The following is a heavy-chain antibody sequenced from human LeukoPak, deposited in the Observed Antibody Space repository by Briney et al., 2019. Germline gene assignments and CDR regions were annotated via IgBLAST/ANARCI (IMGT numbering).Heavy chain of an antibody. Sequence: EASVKVSCKASGGTFSSYAISWVRRAPGQGLEWMGGIIPIFGTANYAQKFQGRVTITADESTSTAYMELSSLRSEDTAVYYCARDRYSSSWYRPYYFDYWGQGTLVTVSS. CDR1: GGTFSSYA. V-gene: IGHV1-69*13. CDR2: IIPIFGTA. CDR3: ARDRYSSSWYRPYYFDY. D-gene: IGHD6-13*01. J-gene: IGHJ4*02.